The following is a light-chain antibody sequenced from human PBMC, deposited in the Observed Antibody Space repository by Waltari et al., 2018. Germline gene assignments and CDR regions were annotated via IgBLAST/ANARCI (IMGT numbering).Light chain of an antibody. J-gene: IGKJ2*01. CDR1: QSITTY. V-gene: IGKV1-39*01. CDR2: ATS. Sequence: DIQMTHSPSSLSASVGDRVTITCRASQSITTYLNWYQQKPGKAPKVLIYATSSLMSGVPSRFSGSGSGTDFTLTISSLQPEDFATYYCQQSFSTPYTFGQGTKLGIK. CDR3: QQSFSTPYT.